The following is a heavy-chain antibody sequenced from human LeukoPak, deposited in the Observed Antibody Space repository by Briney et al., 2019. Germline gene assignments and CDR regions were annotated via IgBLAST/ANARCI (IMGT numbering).Heavy chain of an antibody. J-gene: IGHJ3*02. D-gene: IGHD3-10*01. Sequence: SVKVSCKASGGTFSSYAISWVRQAPGQGHEWMGRIIPIFGIANYAQKFQGRVTITADNSTSTAYMELSSLRSEDTAVYYCARGGSGGDIWGQGTMVTVSS. V-gene: IGHV1-69*04. CDR2: IIPIFGIA. CDR1: GGTFSSYA. CDR3: ARGGSGGDI.